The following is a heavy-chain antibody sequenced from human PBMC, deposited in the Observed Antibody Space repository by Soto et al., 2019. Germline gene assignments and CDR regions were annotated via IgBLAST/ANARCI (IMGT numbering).Heavy chain of an antibody. Sequence: FLRLSCAASGFTFSSYAMHWVRQAPGKGLEWVAVISYDGSNKYYADSVKGRFTISRDDSKNTLYLQMNSLRAEDTAVYYCARDGVTVTTPYDYYFDYWGQGTPVTVSS. CDR2: ISYDGSNK. CDR1: GFTFSSYA. V-gene: IGHV3-30-3*01. J-gene: IGHJ4*02. CDR3: ARDGVTVTTPYDYYFDY. D-gene: IGHD4-17*01.